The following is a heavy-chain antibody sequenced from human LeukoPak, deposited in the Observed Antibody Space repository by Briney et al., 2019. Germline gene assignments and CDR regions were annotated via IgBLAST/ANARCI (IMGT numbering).Heavy chain of an antibody. V-gene: IGHV4-59*08. CDR2: IYYSGST. CDR1: GGSISSYY. J-gene: IGHJ4*02. Sequence: NPSETLSLTCTVSGGSISSYYWSWIRQPPGKGLEWIGYIYYSGSTDSNPSLKSRVTISVDTSKNQISLKLSSVAAADTAVYYCARTYCRGGSCHFDYWGQGTLVTVSS. CDR3: ARTYCRGGSCHFDY. D-gene: IGHD2-15*01.